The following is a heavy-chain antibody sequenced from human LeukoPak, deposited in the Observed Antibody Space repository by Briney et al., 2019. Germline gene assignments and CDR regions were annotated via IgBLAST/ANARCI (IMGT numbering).Heavy chain of an antibody. Sequence: SETLSLTCTVSGDSISSYYWSWVRQPPGKGLEWVGYIYYSGSTKYNPSLESRVTISVDTSKKKFSLKLRSVTAADTAVYYCARLIATTGRAHFDYWGQGTLVTVSS. V-gene: IGHV4-59*01. D-gene: IGHD1-1*01. J-gene: IGHJ4*02. CDR2: IYYSGST. CDR3: ARLIATTGRAHFDY. CDR1: GDSISSYY.